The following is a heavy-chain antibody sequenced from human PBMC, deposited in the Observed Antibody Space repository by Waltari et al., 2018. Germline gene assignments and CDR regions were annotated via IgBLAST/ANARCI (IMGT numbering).Heavy chain of an antibody. Sequence: QVQLQESDPGLVKPSGTLSLTCSVSGDSMNTNYWRSWVRQAPGKGLEWIGQIHRSGRTHYHPSLESRVATSIDTSKNEFSLEVTSATAADTAVYFCARDRGRGLYLDSWGQGILVTVSP. J-gene: IGHJ4*02. CDR1: GDSMNTNYW. CDR2: IHRSGRT. D-gene: IGHD5-12*01. CDR3: ARDRGRGLYLDS. V-gene: IGHV4-4*02.